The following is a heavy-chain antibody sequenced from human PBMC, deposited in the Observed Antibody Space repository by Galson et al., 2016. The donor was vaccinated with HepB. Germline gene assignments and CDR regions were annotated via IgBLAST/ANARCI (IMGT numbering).Heavy chain of an antibody. CDR1: GFTFTNHA. CDR3: AKGRNFYDNSGYFAD. CDR2: ISGRGENT. D-gene: IGHD3-22*01. J-gene: IGHJ4*02. V-gene: IGHV3-23*01. Sequence: SLRLSCAASGFTFTNHAISWVRQAPGKGLEWVSTISGRGENTFYADSVKGRFTISRDNSKNTVFLQMNSLRAEETAVYYCAKGRNFYDNSGYFADWGQGTLVTVSS.